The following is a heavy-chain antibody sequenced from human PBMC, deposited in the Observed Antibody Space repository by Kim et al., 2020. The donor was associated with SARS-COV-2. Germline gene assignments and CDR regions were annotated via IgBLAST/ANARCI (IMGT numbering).Heavy chain of an antibody. D-gene: IGHD6-19*01. Sequence: GGSLRLSCVASGFTFTSRAMSWVRQIPGKGLEWVASFNNGGKPYYADSVKGRFTVSRDITKATLYLQMNSLRAEDTALYYCAKDHPSSGWPAFDSWGQGTLVTLSS. CDR1: GFTFTSRA. CDR3: AKDHPSSGWPAFDS. CDR2: FNNGGKP. V-gene: IGHV3-23*01. J-gene: IGHJ4*02.